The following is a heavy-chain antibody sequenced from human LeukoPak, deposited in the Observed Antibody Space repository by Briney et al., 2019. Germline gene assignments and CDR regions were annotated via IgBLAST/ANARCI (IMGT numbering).Heavy chain of an antibody. Sequence: SETLSLTCTVSGGSISSSSYYWGWIRQPPGKGLEWIGSIYYSGSTYYNPSLKSRVTISVDTSKNQFSLKLSSVTAADTAVYYCARGLYCSGGSCYPLYENWFDPWGQGTLSPSPQ. J-gene: IGHJ5*02. V-gene: IGHV4-39*07. CDR2: IYYSGST. CDR1: GGSISSSSYY. CDR3: ARGLYCSGGSCYPLYENWFDP. D-gene: IGHD2-15*01.